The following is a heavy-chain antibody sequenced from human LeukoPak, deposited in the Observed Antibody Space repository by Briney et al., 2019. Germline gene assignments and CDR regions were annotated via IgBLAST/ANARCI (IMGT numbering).Heavy chain of an antibody. CDR1: GGSFSGYY. CDR3: ARGLSAIVY. V-gene: IGHV4-34*01. Sequence: SETLSLTCAVYGGSFSGYYWSWIRQPPGKGLEWIGEINHSGSTNYNPSLKSRVTISVDTSKSQFSLKLSSVTAADTAVYYCARGLSAIVYWGQGTLVTVSS. D-gene: IGHD2-15*01. CDR2: INHSGST. J-gene: IGHJ4*02.